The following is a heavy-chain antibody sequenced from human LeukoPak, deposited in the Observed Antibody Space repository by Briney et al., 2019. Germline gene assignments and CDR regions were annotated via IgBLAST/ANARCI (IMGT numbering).Heavy chain of an antibody. CDR1: GFTFSNYA. CDR2: ISYGGSNK. Sequence: PGGSLRLSCAASGFTFSNYAMHWVRQAPGKGLEWVAVISYGGSNKYYTDSVKGRFTISGDSSKNTLYLQMNSLRPEDTAVYYCARDDYGGLDYWGQGTLVTVSS. V-gene: IGHV3-30*04. J-gene: IGHJ4*02. CDR3: ARDDYGGLDY. D-gene: IGHD4-23*01.